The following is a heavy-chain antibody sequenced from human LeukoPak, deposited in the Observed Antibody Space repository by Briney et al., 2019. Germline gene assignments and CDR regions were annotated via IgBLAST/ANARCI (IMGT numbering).Heavy chain of an antibody. CDR2: IWYDGSNK. J-gene: IGHJ4*02. Sequence: GRSLRLSCAASGFTFSSYGMHWVRQAPGKGLEWVAVIWYDGSNKYYADSVKGRFTISRDNSKNTLNLQMNSLRAEDTAVYYCARDPQYYYDSSGYFSYWGQGTLVTVSS. V-gene: IGHV3-33*01. CDR1: GFTFSSYG. D-gene: IGHD3-22*01. CDR3: ARDPQYYYDSSGYFSY.